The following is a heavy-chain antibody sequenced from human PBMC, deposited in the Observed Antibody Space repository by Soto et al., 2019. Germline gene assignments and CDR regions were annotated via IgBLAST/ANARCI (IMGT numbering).Heavy chain of an antibody. Sequence: SETLSLTCAVSGGSISSGGYSWSWIRQPPGKGLEWIGYIYHSGSTYYNPSLKSRFIISVDTSKNQFSLKLSSVTAADTAVYYCARDRTTGSVWAGIDYWGRGTLVTVSS. CDR2: IYHSGST. V-gene: IGHV4-30-2*01. D-gene: IGHD6-19*01. CDR1: GGSISSGGYS. J-gene: IGHJ4*02. CDR3: ARDRTTGSVWAGIDY.